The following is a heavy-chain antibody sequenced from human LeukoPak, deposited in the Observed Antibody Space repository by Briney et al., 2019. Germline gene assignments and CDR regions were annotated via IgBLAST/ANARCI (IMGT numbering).Heavy chain of an antibody. CDR1: GFTFSSYT. J-gene: IGHJ6*02. CDR3: ARDHEEGNYGMDV. Sequence: GGSLRLSCAASGFTFSSYTINWVRQAPGKGLEWVSSISGSSYYIYYADSVRGRFTISRENAKNSLYLQMNSLRAEDTAVYYCARDHEEGNYGMDVWGQGTTVTVS. V-gene: IGHV3-21*01. CDR2: ISGSSYYI.